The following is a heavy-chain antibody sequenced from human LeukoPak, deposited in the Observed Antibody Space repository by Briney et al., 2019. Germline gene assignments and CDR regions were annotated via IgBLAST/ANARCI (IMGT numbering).Heavy chain of an antibody. CDR3: AKDLHYYDFWSGYYTEDWFDP. Sequence: AGGSLRLSCAASGFTFSSYAMSWVRQAPGKGLEWVSAISGSGGSTYYADSVKGRFTISRDNSKNTLYLQMNSLRAEDTAVYYCAKDLHYYDFWSGYYTEDWFDPWGQGTLVTVSS. D-gene: IGHD3-3*01. J-gene: IGHJ5*02. CDR1: GFTFSSYA. V-gene: IGHV3-23*01. CDR2: ISGSGGST.